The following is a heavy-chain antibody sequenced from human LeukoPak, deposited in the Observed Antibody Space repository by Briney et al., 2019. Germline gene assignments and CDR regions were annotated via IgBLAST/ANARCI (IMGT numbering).Heavy chain of an antibody. Sequence: SVKVSCKASGGAFSSNTISWVRQAPGQGLDWMGRIIPYLGVANYAQKFQGRVTITADKSTSTAYMEVSSLRSEDTAVYYCARPSPRNSDAFDIWGQGTMVTVSS. V-gene: IGHV1-69*02. D-gene: IGHD1-14*01. J-gene: IGHJ3*02. CDR2: IIPYLGVA. CDR1: GGAFSSNT. CDR3: ARPSPRNSDAFDI.